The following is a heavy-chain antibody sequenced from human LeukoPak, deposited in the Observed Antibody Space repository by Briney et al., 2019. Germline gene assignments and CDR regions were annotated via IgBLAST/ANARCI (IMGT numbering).Heavy chain of an antibody. J-gene: IGHJ5*02. V-gene: IGHV1-69*06. D-gene: IGHD2-2*01. Sequence: SVKVSCKASGGTVSRYAISWVRQAPGQGLEWMGGLIPIFGTANYAQKFQGRVTITADKSTSTAYMELSSLRSEDTAVYYCAREDVAYCSSTSCYAGWFDPWGHGTLVTVSS. CDR1: GGTVSRYA. CDR3: AREDVAYCSSTSCYAGWFDP. CDR2: LIPIFGTA.